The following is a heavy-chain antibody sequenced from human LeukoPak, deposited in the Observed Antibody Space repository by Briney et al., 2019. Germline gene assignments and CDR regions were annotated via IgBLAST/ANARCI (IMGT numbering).Heavy chain of an antibody. CDR1: GSSISSYY. V-gene: IGHV4-59*01. CDR2: VYNSGST. CDR3: ARRDTASDFDY. J-gene: IGHJ4*02. Sequence: SETLFLTCTVSGSSISSYYWSWIRPPPGKGLEWIGYVYNSGSTNYNPSLKSRVTISVDTSKNQFSLRLRSVTAADTAVYYCARRDTASDFDYWGQGTLVTVSS. D-gene: IGHD5-18*01.